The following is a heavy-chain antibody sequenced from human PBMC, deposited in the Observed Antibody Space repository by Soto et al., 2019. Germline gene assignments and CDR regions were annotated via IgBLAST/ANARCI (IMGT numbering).Heavy chain of an antibody. CDR1: GGSISSSSYY. CDR2: IYYSGST. V-gene: IGHV4-39*01. J-gene: IGHJ6*02. D-gene: IGHD5-18*01. Sequence: SETLSLTCTVSGGSISSSSYYWGWIRQPPGKGLEWIGSIYYSGSTYYNPSLKSRVTISVDTSKNQFSLKLSSVTAADTAVYYCARQMWIQLSYYYYYGMDVWGPGTTVTVSS. CDR3: ARQMWIQLSYYYYYGMDV.